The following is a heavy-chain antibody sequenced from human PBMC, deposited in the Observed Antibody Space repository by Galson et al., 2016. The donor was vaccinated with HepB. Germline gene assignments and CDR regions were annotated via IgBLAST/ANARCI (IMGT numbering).Heavy chain of an antibody. Sequence: TLSLTCAVSGGSFSGYYWSWIRQSPGTGLEWIGEINESGRRNHNPSLKSRASISVDTSKNQLSLKLSSVTAADTAVYYCARGPYYHNNSGYPFDYWGQGTLVTVTS. CDR1: GGSFSGYY. V-gene: IGHV4-34*04. CDR2: INESGRR. D-gene: IGHD3-22*01. J-gene: IGHJ4*02. CDR3: ARGPYYHNNSGYPFDY.